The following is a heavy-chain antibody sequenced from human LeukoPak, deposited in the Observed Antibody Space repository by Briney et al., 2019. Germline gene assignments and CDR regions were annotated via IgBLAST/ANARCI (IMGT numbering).Heavy chain of an antibody. CDR2: IYSDGTS. Sequence: GGSLRLSCAASGFTVSNSFMSRIRQAPGKGLEWVSVIYSDGTSYYADSVKARFSISRDNSKNSLYLQMNSLRVKDTAMYYCTKTGGPWDWGQGTLVTVSS. V-gene: IGHV3-53*01. D-gene: IGHD7-27*01. CDR3: TKTGGPWD. J-gene: IGHJ4*02. CDR1: GFTVSNSF.